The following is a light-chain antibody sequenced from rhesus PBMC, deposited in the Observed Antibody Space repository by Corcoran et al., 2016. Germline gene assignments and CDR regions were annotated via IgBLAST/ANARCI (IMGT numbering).Light chain of an antibody. J-gene: IGLJ2*01. CDR2: EVS. Sequence: QAALTQTRSVSGSPGQSVTISCTGTSSDIGGYNYVSWYQQHPGTAPKLMIYEVSKRPSGVSDRFSGSKSGNTASLTFTGLQAEDEADYYCCSYAGSYSLFGGGTRLTVL. CDR3: CSYAGSYSL. CDR1: SSDIGGYNY. V-gene: IGLV2-32*01.